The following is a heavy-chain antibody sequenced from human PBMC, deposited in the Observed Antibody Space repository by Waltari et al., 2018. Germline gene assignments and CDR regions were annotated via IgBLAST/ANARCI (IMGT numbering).Heavy chain of an antibody. CDR2: FYDSGPT. CDR1: GGSVSSLY. J-gene: IGHJ4*02. D-gene: IGHD5-12*01. Sequence: QVQLQESGPGLVRPSDTLSLTCTVYGGSVSSLYWGWFRQPPGKGLEWIGHFYDSGPTNLNPPLKNRVSISADTLKNQFSLTLYSVTAADTAVYYCAREGGNSVYADFRYFDYWGQGILVTASS. CDR3: AREGGNSVYADFRYFDY. V-gene: IGHV4-59*02.